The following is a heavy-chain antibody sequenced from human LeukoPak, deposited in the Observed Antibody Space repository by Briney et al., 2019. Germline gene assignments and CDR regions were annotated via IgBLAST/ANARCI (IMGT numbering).Heavy chain of an antibody. CDR3: ARDGLSYTNPNNWFDP. J-gene: IGHJ5*02. CDR2: ISVYNGDT. CDR1: GYPFTSYY. D-gene: IGHD2-2*02. Sequence: GASVKVSCKVSGYPFTSYYINWVRQAPGQGLEWMGWISVYNGDTNYAQNFQGRVTMTTDTSTDTAYMELRSLRYDDTAVYYCARDGLSYTNPNNWFDPWGQGTLVTVSS. V-gene: IGHV1-18*01.